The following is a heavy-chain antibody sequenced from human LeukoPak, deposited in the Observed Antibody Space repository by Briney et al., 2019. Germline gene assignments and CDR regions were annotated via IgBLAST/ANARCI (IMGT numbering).Heavy chain of an antibody. D-gene: IGHD4-17*01. V-gene: IGHV3-21*01. CDR3: ARPLMTTVFDY. CDR1: GFTFSSYS. J-gene: IGHJ4*02. Sequence: GGSLRLSCAASGFTFSSYSMNWVRQAPGKGLEWVSSISSSSSYIYYADSVEGRFTISRDNAKNSLYLQMNSLRAEDTAVYYCARPLMTTVFDYWGQGTLVTVSS. CDR2: ISSSSSYI.